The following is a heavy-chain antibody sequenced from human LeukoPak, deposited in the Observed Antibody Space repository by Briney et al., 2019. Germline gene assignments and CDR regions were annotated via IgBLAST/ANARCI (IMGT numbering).Heavy chain of an antibody. V-gene: IGHV4-59*01. CDR2: IYHSGST. D-gene: IGHD2-2*01. Sequence: SETLSLTCTVSGGSISSYHWSWIRQPPGKGLVWIGYIYHSGSTNYNPSLKSRVTMSVDTSKNQFSLKLRSVTAADTAVYYCANGGYCSVTSCYPKWFDRWGQGTLVTVSS. J-gene: IGHJ5*02. CDR3: ANGGYCSVTSCYPKWFDR. CDR1: GGSISSYH.